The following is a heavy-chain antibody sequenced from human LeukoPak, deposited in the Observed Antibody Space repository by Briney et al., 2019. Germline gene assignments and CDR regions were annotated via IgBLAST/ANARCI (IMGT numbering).Heavy chain of an antibody. J-gene: IGHJ5*02. CDR3: ARGPIAAAGTWHNWFDP. CDR1: GYTFTSYG. D-gene: IGHD6-13*01. CDR2: ISAYNGNT. V-gene: IGHV1-18*01. Sequence: ALVKVSCQASGYTFTSYGFSWVRQAPGQGLEWMGWISAYNGNTHYAQKLQDRVTMTTDTSTSTAYRELRSLRSDDTAVYYCARGPIAAAGTWHNWFDPWGQGTLVTVSS.